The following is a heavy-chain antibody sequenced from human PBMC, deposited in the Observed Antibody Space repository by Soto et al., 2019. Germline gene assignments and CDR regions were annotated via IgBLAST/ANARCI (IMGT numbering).Heavy chain of an antibody. CDR2: TRNKANRYTT. CDR3: TRSSGSYRYFDL. D-gene: IGHD1-26*01. V-gene: IGHV3-72*01. J-gene: IGHJ2*01. Sequence: EVQLVESGGGLVQPGGSLRLSCAASGFTFSDHYMDWVRQAPGKGLEWVGRTRNKANRYTTEYAASVKGRFTIPRDNSKRSLCIQMNSLTTEETAVYYCTRSSGSYRYFDLWGRGTLVTVSS. CDR1: GFTFSDHY.